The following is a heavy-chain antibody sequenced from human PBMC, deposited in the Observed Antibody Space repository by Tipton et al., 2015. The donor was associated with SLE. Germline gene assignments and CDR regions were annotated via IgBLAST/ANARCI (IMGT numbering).Heavy chain of an antibody. J-gene: IGHJ5*01. CDR1: GYSISSGYY. Sequence: TLSLTCTVSGYSISSGYYWGWIQQPPGKGLEWIAYIFHSGSTYFNPSLKSRVTISVDTSKNQFSLDLSSVSAADTAVYYCAKSNYNYAGWFGSWCQGTLVTVAS. V-gene: IGHV4-38-2*02. CDR2: IFHSGST. CDR3: AKSNYNYAGWFGS. D-gene: IGHD3-10*01.